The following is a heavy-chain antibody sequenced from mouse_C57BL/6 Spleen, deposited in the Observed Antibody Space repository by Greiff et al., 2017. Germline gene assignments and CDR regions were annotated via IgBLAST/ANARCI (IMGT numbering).Heavy chain of an antibody. CDR2: INYDGSST. CDR1: GFTFSDYY. CDR3: AREIYYGNPDY. J-gene: IGHJ2*01. D-gene: IGHD2-1*01. V-gene: IGHV5-16*01. Sequence: EVQRVESEGGLVQPGSSMKLSCTASGFTFSDYYMAWVRQVPEKGLEWVANINYDGSSTYYLDSLKSRFIISRDNAKNILYLQMSSLKSEDTATYYCAREIYYGNPDYWGQGTTLTVSS.